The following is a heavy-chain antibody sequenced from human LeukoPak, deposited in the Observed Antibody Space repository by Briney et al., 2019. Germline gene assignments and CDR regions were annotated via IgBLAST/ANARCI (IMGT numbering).Heavy chain of an antibody. CDR3: ARAYTAIVLDY. J-gene: IGHJ4*02. CDR1: GFTVSSNY. D-gene: IGHD5-18*01. CDR2: IYSGGST. V-gene: IGHV3-53*01. Sequence: PGGSLRLSCAASGFTVSSNYMSWVRQAPGKGLEWVSVIYSGGSTYYADSVKGRFTISRDNSKSTLYLQMNSLRAEDTAVYYCARAYTAIVLDYWGQGTLVTVSS.